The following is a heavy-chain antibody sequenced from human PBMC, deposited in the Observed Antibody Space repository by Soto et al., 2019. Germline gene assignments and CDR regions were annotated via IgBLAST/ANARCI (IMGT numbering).Heavy chain of an antibody. Sequence: ASVKVSCKASGYTFTSYGISWVRQAPGQGLGWMGWISAYNGNTNYAQKLQGRVTMTTDTSTSTAYMELRSLRSDDTAVYYCARDTETASMNFYYYYMDVWGKGTTVTVSS. J-gene: IGHJ6*03. CDR2: ISAYNGNT. V-gene: IGHV1-18*01. CDR1: GYTFTSYG. CDR3: ARDTETASMNFYYYYMDV.